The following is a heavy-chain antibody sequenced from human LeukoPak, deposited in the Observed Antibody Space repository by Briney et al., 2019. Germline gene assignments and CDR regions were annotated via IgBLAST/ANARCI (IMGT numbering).Heavy chain of an antibody. CDR3: AREPYLPIFDWLFILDY. D-gene: IGHD3-9*01. Sequence: GGSLRLSCAASGFTFSSYGMHWVRQAPGKGLEWVAFIRYDGSNKYYADSVKGRFTISRDNSKNTLYLQMNSLRAEDTAVYYCAREPYLPIFDWLFILDYWGQGTLVTVSS. V-gene: IGHV3-30*02. J-gene: IGHJ4*02. CDR2: IRYDGSNK. CDR1: GFTFSSYG.